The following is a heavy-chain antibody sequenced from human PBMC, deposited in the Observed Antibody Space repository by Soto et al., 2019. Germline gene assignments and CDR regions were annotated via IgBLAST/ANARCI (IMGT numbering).Heavy chain of an antibody. CDR3: AKGILLEPPGTRAFDI. CDR2: VGRTTST. J-gene: IGHJ3*02. Sequence: EVQLLESGGGLVQPGGSLRLSCVVSGFSLSTYVMSWVRQAPGKGLEWVSTVGRTTSTFYADSVRGRFTISRDNSNNALFLQMKSLRADDTALYYCAKGILLEPPGTRAFDIWGQGTMVIVSS. D-gene: IGHD1-1*01. V-gene: IGHV3-23*01. CDR1: GFSLSTYV.